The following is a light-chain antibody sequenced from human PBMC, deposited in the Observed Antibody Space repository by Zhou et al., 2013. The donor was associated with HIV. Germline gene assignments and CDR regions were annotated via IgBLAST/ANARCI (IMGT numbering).Light chain of an antibody. CDR2: EAS. CDR3: LQYNTYPFT. V-gene: IGKV1-16*01. Sequence: DIQMTQSPSSVSASVGGSVTITCRASQDISNGLVWYQQKPGKAPTLLIFEASTLQSGVPSRFSGSASGTQFTLTINSLQPDDFATYYCLQYNTYPFTFGP. J-gene: IGKJ3*01. CDR1: QDISNG.